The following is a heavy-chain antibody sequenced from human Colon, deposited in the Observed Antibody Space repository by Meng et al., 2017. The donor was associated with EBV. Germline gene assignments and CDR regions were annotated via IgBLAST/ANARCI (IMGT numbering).Heavy chain of an antibody. D-gene: IGHD6-19*01. CDR3: ARAARGSGCDY. J-gene: IGHJ4*02. CDR1: GDSVSSDRSI. Sequence: QVQLRQSVPGPVKPSQTLSLTFAIPGDSVSSDRSIWNWIRQSPSRGLEWLGRAYYRSKWNIEYADSVKSRIIINPDTSKNQFSLQLNSVTPEDTAMYYCARAARGSGCDYWGQGALVTVSS. V-gene: IGHV6-1*01. CDR2: AYYRSKWNI.